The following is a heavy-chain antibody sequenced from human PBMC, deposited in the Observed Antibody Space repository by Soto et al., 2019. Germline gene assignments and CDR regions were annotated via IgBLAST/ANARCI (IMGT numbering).Heavy chain of an antibody. Sequence: EVQLLESGGGLVQPGGSLRLSCAASGFTFSSYAISWVRQAPGKGLEWVSAISGRGGSTYYADSVKGRFTITSDNSKNTLDLQMNSSRAEDMAVYYCAKVLSTQGVRGVDVFDIWGQGTMGTGSS. CDR3: AKVLSTQGVRGVDVFDI. CDR2: ISGRGGST. V-gene: IGHV3-23*01. CDR1: GFTFSSYA. D-gene: IGHD3-10*01. J-gene: IGHJ3*02.